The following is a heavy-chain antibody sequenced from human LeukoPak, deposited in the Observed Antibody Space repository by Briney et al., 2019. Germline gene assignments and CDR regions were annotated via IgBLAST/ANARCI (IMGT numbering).Heavy chain of an antibody. Sequence: GGSLRLSCAASGFTFSSYGMHWVRQAPGKGLEWVAVIWYDGSNKYYADSVKGRFTISRDNSKNTLYLQMNSLRAEDTAVYYCARALSKNSGYYDYWGQGTLVTVSS. V-gene: IGHV3-33*01. CDR1: GFTFSSYG. D-gene: IGHD3-22*01. J-gene: IGHJ4*02. CDR2: IWYDGSNK. CDR3: ARALSKNSGYYDY.